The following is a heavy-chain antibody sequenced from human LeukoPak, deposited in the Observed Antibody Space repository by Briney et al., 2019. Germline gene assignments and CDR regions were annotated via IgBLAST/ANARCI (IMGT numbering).Heavy chain of an antibody. J-gene: IGHJ6*03. CDR1: GFTFSDYY. D-gene: IGHD6-6*01. CDR3: ARETIAARPYYMDV. V-gene: IGHV3-11*01. CDR2: ISSSGSTI. Sequence: GGSLRLSCAASGFTFSDYYMSWLRQAPGKGVEGVSYISSSGSTIYYADCVKGRFTISRDNAKNSLYLQMNSLRAEDTAVYYCARETIAARPYYMDVWRKATTVTVSS.